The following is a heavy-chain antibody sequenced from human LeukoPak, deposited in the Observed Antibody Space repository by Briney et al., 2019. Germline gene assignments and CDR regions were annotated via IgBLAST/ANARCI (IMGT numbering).Heavy chain of an antibody. Sequence: GASVKVSCKASGYTFTSYGISWVRQAPGQGLEWMGWISAYNGNTNYAQKLQGRVTMTTDTSTSTAYMELRSLRSDDTAVYYCARDMGRISGWYVWVSHAFDIWGQGTVVTVSS. V-gene: IGHV1-18*01. CDR3: ARDMGRISGWYVWVSHAFDI. D-gene: IGHD6-19*01. J-gene: IGHJ3*02. CDR2: ISAYNGNT. CDR1: GYTFTSYG.